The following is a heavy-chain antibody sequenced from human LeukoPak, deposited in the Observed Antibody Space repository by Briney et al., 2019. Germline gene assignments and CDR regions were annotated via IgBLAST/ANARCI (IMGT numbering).Heavy chain of an antibody. Sequence: PGGSLRLSCAASGAAFTKYGMKWVRQAAGAGLEYISGISRSGDITHYADSVKGRFTISRDNVQTTLYLQMNSLRADDTALYYCATEGFYYWGPGTQVTVSS. J-gene: IGHJ4*02. CDR2: ISRSGDIT. V-gene: IGHV3-23*01. CDR1: GAAFTKYG. CDR3: ATEGFYY.